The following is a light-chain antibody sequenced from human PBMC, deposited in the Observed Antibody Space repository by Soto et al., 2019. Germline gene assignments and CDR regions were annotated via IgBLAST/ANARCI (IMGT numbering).Light chain of an antibody. V-gene: IGKV3-20*01. Sequence: EIALTQSPGTLSLSPGERATLSCRASQNVTRNFLAWYQQRPGQAPSLLLYGASTRATGIPDRFSGSGSGTDFTLTINRVEPEDFAVYYCQQYVSSFILTFGQGTKLEI. CDR3: QQYVSSFILT. J-gene: IGKJ2*01. CDR1: QNVTRNF. CDR2: GAS.